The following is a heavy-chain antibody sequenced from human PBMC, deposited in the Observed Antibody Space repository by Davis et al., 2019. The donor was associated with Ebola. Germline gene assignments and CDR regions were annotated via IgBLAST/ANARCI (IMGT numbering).Heavy chain of an antibody. Sequence: GGSLRLSCAASGFTFSSYAMSWVRQAPGKGLEWVAVIWFDGSDKYYADSVKGRFTISRDNSKNTLYLQMNSLRAEETAVYYCARSNYHYVRGSYRAPESYYGMDVWGKGTTVTVSS. CDR3: ARSNYHYVRGSYRAPESYYGMDV. CDR1: GFTFSSYA. J-gene: IGHJ6*04. D-gene: IGHD3-16*02. CDR2: IWFDGSDK. V-gene: IGHV3-33*08.